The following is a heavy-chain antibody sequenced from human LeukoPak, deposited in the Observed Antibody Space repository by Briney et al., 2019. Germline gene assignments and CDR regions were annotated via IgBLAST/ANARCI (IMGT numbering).Heavy chain of an antibody. J-gene: IGHJ6*04. CDR1: GFTIGTAW. D-gene: IGHD3-3*02. CDR2: IKSEGEGATT. V-gene: IGHV3-15*01. Sequence: PGVSLRLSCVSSGFTIGTAWMSWVRQAPGKGLEWLGHIKSEGEGATTDYAAPAKGRFAISRDDSKNMIYLQMSSLKIDDTAIYYCIAHFPYFYSFDVWGKGTTVTVSS. CDR3: IAHFPYFYSFDV.